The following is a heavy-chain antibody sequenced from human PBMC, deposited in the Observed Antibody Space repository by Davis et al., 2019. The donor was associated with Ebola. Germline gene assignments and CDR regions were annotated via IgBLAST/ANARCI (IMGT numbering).Heavy chain of an antibody. J-gene: IGHJ4*02. CDR2: INPHNGNT. V-gene: IGHV1-18*04. CDR1: GYTFTSYG. D-gene: IGHD2-21*02. CDR3: ARDRHIVVVTAILNYFDY. Sequence: AASVKVSCKASGYTFTSYGITWVRQAPGQGLEWMGWINPHNGNTNYAQNVQGRVTMTTDTSTSTAYMELRSLRSDDTAVYYCARDRHIVVVTAILNYFDYWGQGTLVTVSS.